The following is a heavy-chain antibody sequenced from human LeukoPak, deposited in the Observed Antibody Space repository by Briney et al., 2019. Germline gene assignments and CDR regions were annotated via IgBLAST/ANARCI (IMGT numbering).Heavy chain of an antibody. D-gene: IGHD4-23*01. J-gene: IGHJ3*02. CDR3: ARPIYGGNSYDAFDI. V-gene: IGHV5-51*01. CDR2: ISPGDSHT. Sequence: GESLKISCKGSGYSFTSYWIGWVRPMPGEGLEWMGIISPGDSHTRYSPSFQGLVTISADKSISTAYLQWSSLKASDTAMYYCARPIYGGNSYDAFDIWGQGTMVTVSS. CDR1: GYSFTSYW.